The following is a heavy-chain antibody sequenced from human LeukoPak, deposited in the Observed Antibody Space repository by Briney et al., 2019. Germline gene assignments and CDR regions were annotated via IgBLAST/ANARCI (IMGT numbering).Heavy chain of an antibody. CDR1: GYTFTDYG. V-gene: IGHV1-18*01. Sequence: GASVKVSCEASGYTFTDYGISWVRQAPGEGLEWMGWISAYNGNTNYAEEIQGRVTMTTDTSTSTAHMELRSLRSADTAVYYCARDHGIAVAGIWGYWGLGTLVTVSS. CDR2: ISAYNGNT. CDR3: ARDHGIAVAGIWGY. J-gene: IGHJ4*02. D-gene: IGHD6-19*01.